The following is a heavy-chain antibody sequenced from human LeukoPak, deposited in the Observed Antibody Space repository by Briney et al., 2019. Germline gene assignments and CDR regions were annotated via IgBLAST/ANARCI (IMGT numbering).Heavy chain of an antibody. Sequence: PSETLSLTCTVSGGSISSGGYYWSWIRQHPGKGLEWIGYIYYSGSTYYNPSLKSRVTISVDTSKNQFSLKLSSVTAADTAVYYCARAHFLYSGSYFNWFDPWGQGTLVTVSS. CDR1: GGSISSGGYY. CDR2: IYYSGST. CDR3: ARAHFLYSGSYFNWFDP. V-gene: IGHV4-31*03. D-gene: IGHD1-26*01. J-gene: IGHJ5*02.